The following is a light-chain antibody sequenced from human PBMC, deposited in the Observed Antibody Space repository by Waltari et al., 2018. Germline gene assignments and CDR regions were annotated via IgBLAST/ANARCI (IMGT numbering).Light chain of an antibody. J-gene: IGLJ2*01. V-gene: IGLV3-27*01. CDR1: VLAKKNKY. Sequence: SYELTQPSSVSVSPGQTARITCSGDVLAKKNKYARWFQQKPGQAPVLVIYKDSERPSGIPERFSGSSSGTTVTLTISGAQVEDEADYYCYSAADNKWGVFGGGTKLTVL. CDR2: KDS. CDR3: YSAADNKWGV.